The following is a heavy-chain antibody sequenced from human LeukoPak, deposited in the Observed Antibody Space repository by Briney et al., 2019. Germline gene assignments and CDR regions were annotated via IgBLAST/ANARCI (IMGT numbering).Heavy chain of an antibody. V-gene: IGHV5-51*01. D-gene: IGHD3-22*01. CDR2: IYPGDSDT. Sequence: GESLEISCKGSGYRFTSYWIGWVRQVPGKGLEWMGIIYPGDSDTRYSPSFQGQVAISADKSISTAYLQWSSLKASDTAMYYCARHVDEYYYDTSGSYPIDYWGQGTLVTVSS. J-gene: IGHJ4*02. CDR3: ARHVDEYYYDTSGSYPIDY. CDR1: GYRFTSYW.